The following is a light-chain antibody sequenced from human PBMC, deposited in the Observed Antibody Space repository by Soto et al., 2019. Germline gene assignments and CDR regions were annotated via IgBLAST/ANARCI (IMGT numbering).Light chain of an antibody. J-gene: IGKJ2*01. CDR3: QQRSNWPRLYT. CDR1: QSVSSY. V-gene: IGKV3-11*01. CDR2: DAS. Sequence: EIVLTQSPATLSLSPGERATLSCRASQSVSSYLAWYPQKPGQAPRLLIYDASNRATGIPARFSGSGSGTDFPLTISSLEPEDFALYYCQQRSNWPRLYTFCQGTKLEIK.